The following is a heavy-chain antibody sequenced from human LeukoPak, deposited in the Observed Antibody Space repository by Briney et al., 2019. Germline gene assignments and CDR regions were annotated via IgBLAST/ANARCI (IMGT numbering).Heavy chain of an antibody. J-gene: IGHJ4*02. CDR3: ARGRVAGLN. V-gene: IGHV4-59*01. CDR1: GGSISSYH. D-gene: IGHD6-19*01. CDR2: IYYRGST. Sequence: ASETLSLTCTVSGGSISSYHWSWIRQPPGKGLEWIGYIYYRGSTNYNPSLKSRVTISVDTSKNQFSLSLSSVTPADTAVYYCARGRVAGLNWGQGTLVTVSS.